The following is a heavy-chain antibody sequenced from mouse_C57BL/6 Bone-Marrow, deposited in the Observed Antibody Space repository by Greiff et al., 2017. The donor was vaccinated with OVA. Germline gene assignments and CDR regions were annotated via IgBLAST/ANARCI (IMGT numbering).Heavy chain of an antibody. CDR2: IDPSDSYT. Sequence: QVQLKQPGAELVMPGASVKLSCKASGYTFTSYWMHWVKQRPGQGLEWIGEIDPSDSYTNYNQKFKGKSTLTVDKSSSTAYMQLSSLTSEDSAVYYCAREGNWDGYFDYWGQGTTLTVSS. J-gene: IGHJ2*01. CDR3: AREGNWDGYFDY. CDR1: GYTFTSYW. D-gene: IGHD4-1*01. V-gene: IGHV1-69*01.